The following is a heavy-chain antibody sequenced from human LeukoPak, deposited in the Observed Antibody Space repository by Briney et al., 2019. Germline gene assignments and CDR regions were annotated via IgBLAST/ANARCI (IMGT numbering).Heavy chain of an antibody. D-gene: IGHD2-15*01. Sequence: GASVKVSCKASGGTFNSYAITWVRQAPGQGLGWMGGIIPIFGIADYAQKFQARVAITADKSTSTAYMDLSSLRSDDTAVYYCGRVSCGGNCYSLIGTFDIWGQGTMVTVSS. CDR1: GGTFNSYA. CDR3: GRVSCGGNCYSLIGTFDI. J-gene: IGHJ3*02. V-gene: IGHV1-69*10. CDR2: IIPIFGIA.